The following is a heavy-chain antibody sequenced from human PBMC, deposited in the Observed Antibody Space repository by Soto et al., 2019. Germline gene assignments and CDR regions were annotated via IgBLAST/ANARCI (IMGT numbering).Heavy chain of an antibody. D-gene: IGHD1-26*01. J-gene: IGHJ5*02. V-gene: IGHV3-21*06. Sequence: EVQVVVSGGGLVKPGGSLRLSCTFTFSMYSMNWVRQAPGKGLEGVASISSGSAYIKYAESVKGRFTLSRDNAKNSLHLKMNSLRAEDTAIYHCARDQGGSYDSWFDPWGQGTLVTVSS. CDR2: ISSGSAYI. CDR1: TFSMYS. CDR3: ARDQGGSYDSWFDP.